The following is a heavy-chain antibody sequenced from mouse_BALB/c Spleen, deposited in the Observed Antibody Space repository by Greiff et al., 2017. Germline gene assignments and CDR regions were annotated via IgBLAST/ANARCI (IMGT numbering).Heavy chain of an antibody. D-gene: IGHD1-1*01. Sequence: VQLQQSGPELVKPGASVKIPCKASGYTFTDYNMDWVKQSHGKSLEWIGDINPNNGGTIYNQKFKGKATLTVDKSSSTAYMELRSLTSEDTAVYYCARRHYYGHGGFAYWGQGTLVTVSA. CDR2: INPNNGGT. CDR1: GYTFTDYN. CDR3: ARRHYYGHGGFAY. J-gene: IGHJ3*01. V-gene: IGHV1-18*01.